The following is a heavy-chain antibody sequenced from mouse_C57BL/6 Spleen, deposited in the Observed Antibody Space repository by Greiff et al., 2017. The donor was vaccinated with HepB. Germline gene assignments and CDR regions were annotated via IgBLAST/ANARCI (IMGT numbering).Heavy chain of an antibody. CDR2: FHPYNDDT. CDR3: AREGYGSSGFFAY. V-gene: IGHV1-47*01. Sequence: VKLMESGAELVKPGASVKMSCKASGYTFTTYPIEWMKQNHGKSLEWIGNFHPYNDDTKYNEKFKGKATLTVEKSSSTVYFELSRLTSDDSAVYYCAREGYGSSGFFAYWGQGTLVTVSA. CDR1: GYTFTTYP. J-gene: IGHJ3*01. D-gene: IGHD1-1*01.